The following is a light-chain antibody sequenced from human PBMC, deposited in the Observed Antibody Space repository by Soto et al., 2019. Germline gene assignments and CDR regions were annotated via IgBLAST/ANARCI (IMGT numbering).Light chain of an antibody. Sequence: EIVLTQSPGTLSLSPGERATLSCRASQSIDSKYLGWYQQQPGQTPRLLIYGASSRATGIPDRFSGSGSGTHFTLTISRLEPEDFAVYYCQHYGTSPGTFGQGTKVEIK. J-gene: IGKJ1*01. CDR3: QHYGTSPGT. CDR2: GAS. V-gene: IGKV3-20*01. CDR1: QSIDSKY.